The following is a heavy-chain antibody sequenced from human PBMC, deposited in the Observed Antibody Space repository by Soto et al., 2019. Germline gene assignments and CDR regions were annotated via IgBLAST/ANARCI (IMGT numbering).Heavy chain of an antibody. CDR3: AKDVAAAGYYYYYGMDV. Sequence: VQLLESGGGLVQPGGSLRLSCAASGFTFSSYAMSWVRQAPGKGLEWVSAISGSGGSTYYADSVKGRFTISRDNSKNTLYLQMNSLRAEDTAVYYCAKDVAAAGYYYYYGMDVWGQGTTVTVSS. CDR1: GFTFSSYA. J-gene: IGHJ6*02. CDR2: ISGSGGST. D-gene: IGHD6-13*01. V-gene: IGHV3-23*01.